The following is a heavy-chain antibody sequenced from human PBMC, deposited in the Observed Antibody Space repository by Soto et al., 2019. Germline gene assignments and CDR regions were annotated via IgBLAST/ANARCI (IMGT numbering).Heavy chain of an antibody. CDR1: GGSISSANW. J-gene: IGHJ6*02. Sequence: PSETLSLTCAVSGGSISSANWWTWARQPPGKGLEWIGEIYHGGSTSYNPSLKSRVTLSLDKFKNHFSLNLTSVTAADTAVYYCARLSFSYGVDVWGQGTTVTVSS. CDR3: ARLSFSYGVDV. CDR2: IYHGGST. V-gene: IGHV4-4*02.